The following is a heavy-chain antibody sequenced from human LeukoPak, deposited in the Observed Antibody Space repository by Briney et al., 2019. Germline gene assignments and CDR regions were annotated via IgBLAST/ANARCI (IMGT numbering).Heavy chain of an antibody. D-gene: IGHD1-14*01. CDR2: IFHSGST. Sequence: SETLSLTCTVSGGSISSSSYYWSWIRQPPGKGLERLGSIFHSGSTYYSPSFKSRVTISADTSKNQFSLRLPSVTAADTAVYYCAGWPSGSSAYDIWGHGTMVTVSS. J-gene: IGHJ3*02. CDR3: AGWPSGSSAYDI. V-gene: IGHV4-39*01. CDR1: GGSISSSSYY.